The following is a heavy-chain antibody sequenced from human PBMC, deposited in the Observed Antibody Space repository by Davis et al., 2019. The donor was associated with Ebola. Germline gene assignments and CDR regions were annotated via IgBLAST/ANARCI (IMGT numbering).Heavy chain of an antibody. J-gene: IGHJ4*02. D-gene: IGHD1-26*01. CDR3: ARGWELPRIYFDY. V-gene: IGHV3-66*01. CDR1: GFTVSSNY. CDR2: IYSGGST. Sequence: GESLKISCAASGFTVSSNYMSWVRQAPGKGLEWVSVIYSGGSTYYADSVKGRFTISRDNSKNTLYLKMNSLRAEDTAVYYCARGWELPRIYFDYWGQGTLVTVSS.